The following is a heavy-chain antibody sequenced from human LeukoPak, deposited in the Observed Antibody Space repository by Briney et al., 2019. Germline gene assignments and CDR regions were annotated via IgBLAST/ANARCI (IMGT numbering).Heavy chain of an antibody. CDR2: ISYDGSNK. Sequence: GGSLRLSCAASGFTFSSYAMHWVRQAPGKGLEWVALISYDGSNKNYADSVKGRLTISRDISKNTLYVQMNSLRPEDTAVYYCARAARRGFSFDYWGQGTLVTVSS. V-gene: IGHV3-30*04. CDR3: ARAARRGFSFDY. D-gene: IGHD6-6*01. CDR1: GFTFSSYA. J-gene: IGHJ4*02.